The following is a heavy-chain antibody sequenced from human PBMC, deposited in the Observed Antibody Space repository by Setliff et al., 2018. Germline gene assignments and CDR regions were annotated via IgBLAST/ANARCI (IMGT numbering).Heavy chain of an antibody. D-gene: IGHD6-25*01. Sequence: ASVKVSCKATGYTLSRHYMHWVRQAPGQGLEWMGIINPGGLSSSSTQKFEGRVTMTRATSTSTVYMELNSLTSDDTAVYYCARAGLAAAGRKGVFDHWGQGTLVTVSS. J-gene: IGHJ4*02. CDR3: ARAGLAAAGRKGVFDH. CDR2: INPGGLSS. CDR1: GYTLSRHY. V-gene: IGHV1-46*01.